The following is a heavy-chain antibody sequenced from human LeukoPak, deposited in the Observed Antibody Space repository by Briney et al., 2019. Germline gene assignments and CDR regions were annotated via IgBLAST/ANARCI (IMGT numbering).Heavy chain of an antibody. J-gene: IGHJ4*01. Sequence: HSGGSLRLSCVASGFSFSTYWMHWVRQAPGKGLEWVAFISYDESNKYYVDSVKGRFTISRDNSKNTLYLQMNSLRAEDTAMYYCARDSQWLAFDYWXXGTLVTVSS. CDR2: ISYDESNK. V-gene: IGHV3-30-3*01. CDR1: GFSFSTYW. CDR3: ARDSQWLAFDY. D-gene: IGHD6-19*01.